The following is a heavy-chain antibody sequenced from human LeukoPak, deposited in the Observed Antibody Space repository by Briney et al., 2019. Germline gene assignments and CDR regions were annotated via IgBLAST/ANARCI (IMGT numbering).Heavy chain of an antibody. Sequence: GGSLRLSCAASGFTFSHYAMHWVRQAPGKGLEWVALIWADGSNQFSADSVKGRVNMARDNAKNTVYLQMDSLRVDDTAVYFCAREAVISGWSGDMDVWGQGTTVTVSS. CDR1: GFTFSHYA. CDR2: IWADGSNQ. V-gene: IGHV3-33*08. D-gene: IGHD6-19*01. J-gene: IGHJ6*02. CDR3: AREAVISGWSGDMDV.